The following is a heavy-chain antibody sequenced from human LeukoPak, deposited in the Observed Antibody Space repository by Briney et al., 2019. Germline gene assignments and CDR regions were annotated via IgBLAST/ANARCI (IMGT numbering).Heavy chain of an antibody. CDR1: GGSISSHY. J-gene: IGHJ5*02. Sequence: SETLSLTCTVSGGSISSHYWSWTRQPPGKGLEWIGYIYYSGSTNYNPSLKSRVTISVDTSKNQFSLKLSSVTAADTAVYYCARIPGIAAASWFDPWGQGTLVTVSS. V-gene: IGHV4-59*11. CDR3: ARIPGIAAASWFDP. D-gene: IGHD6-13*01. CDR2: IYYSGST.